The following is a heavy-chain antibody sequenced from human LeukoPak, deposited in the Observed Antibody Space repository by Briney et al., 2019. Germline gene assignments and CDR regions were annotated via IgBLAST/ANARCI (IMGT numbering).Heavy chain of an antibody. J-gene: IGHJ6*04. V-gene: IGHV1-2*02. Sequence: ASVKVSCKASGYTFTSYYMHWVRQAPGQGLEWMGWINPNSGGTNYAQKFQGRVTMTRDTSISTAYMELSRLRSDDTAVYYCARDRLDTSMARGMDVWGKGTTVTVSS. D-gene: IGHD5-18*01. CDR1: GYTFTSYY. CDR2: INPNSGGT. CDR3: ARDRLDTSMARGMDV.